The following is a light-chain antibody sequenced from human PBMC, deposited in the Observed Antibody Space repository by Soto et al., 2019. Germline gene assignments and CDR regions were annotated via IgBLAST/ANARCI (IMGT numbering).Light chain of an antibody. V-gene: IGLV1-51*02. Sequence: QSVLTQPPSVSAAPGQKVTISCSGSSSNIGNNYVSWYQQFPGTAPKLLIYETNERPSGIPDRFSGSKSDTSATLGITGLQTGDEAYYYCGTWDSSLNAGQVFGGGTKLTVL. CDR3: GTWDSSLNAGQV. CDR1: SSNIGNNY. CDR2: ETN. J-gene: IGLJ3*02.